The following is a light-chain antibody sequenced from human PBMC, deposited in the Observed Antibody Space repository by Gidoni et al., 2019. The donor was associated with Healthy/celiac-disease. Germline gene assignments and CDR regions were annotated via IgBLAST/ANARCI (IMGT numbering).Light chain of an antibody. CDR3: QQANSFPRT. V-gene: IGKV1-12*01. CDR1: QGISSC. J-gene: IGKJ1*01. CDR2: AAS. Sequence: DIQMTQSPSSVSASVGDRVTITCRASQGISSCLAWYQQKPGNAPKLLIYAASSLQSGVTSRVSGSGSGTDVTLTISSLQPEDFATYYCQQANSFPRTFXQXTKVEIK.